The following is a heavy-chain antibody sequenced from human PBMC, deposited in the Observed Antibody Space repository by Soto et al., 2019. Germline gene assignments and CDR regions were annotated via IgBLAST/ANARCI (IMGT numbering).Heavy chain of an antibody. Sequence: SETLSLTYTVSGGSISSYYWSWIRQPPGKGLEWIGYIYYSGSTYYNPSLKSRVTISVDTSKNQFSLKLSSVTAADTAVYYCARSIDPWGQGTLVTVSS. CDR1: GGSISSYY. CDR3: ARSIDP. J-gene: IGHJ5*02. V-gene: IGHV4-59*12. CDR2: IYYSGST.